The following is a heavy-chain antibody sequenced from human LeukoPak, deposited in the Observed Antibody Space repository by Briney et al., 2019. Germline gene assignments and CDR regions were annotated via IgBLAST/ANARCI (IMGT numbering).Heavy chain of an antibody. J-gene: IGHJ4*02. CDR3: ARGRSGYYFDY. V-gene: IGHV3-48*02. CDR1: GFTVSTNY. Sequence: PGGSLRLSCAASGFTVSTNYMNWVRQAPGKGLEWISYIGSTSSPIYYAESVKGRFTISRDTAKNSLYLQMNSLRDEDTAVYYCARGRSGYYFDYWGQGTLVAVSS. D-gene: IGHD3-22*01. CDR2: IGSTSSPI.